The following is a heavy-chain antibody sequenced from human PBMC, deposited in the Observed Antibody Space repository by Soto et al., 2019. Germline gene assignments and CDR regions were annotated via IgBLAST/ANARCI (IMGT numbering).Heavy chain of an antibody. Sequence: ASETLSLTCTVSGGSISSGGYYWSWIRQHPGKGLEWIGYIYYSGSTYYNPSLKSRVTISVDTSKNQFSLKLSSVTAADTAVYYCARVWFGELWFDYWGQGTLVTVSS. D-gene: IGHD3-10*01. J-gene: IGHJ5*01. CDR1: GGSISSGGYY. CDR2: IYYSGST. V-gene: IGHV4-31*03. CDR3: ARVWFGELWFDY.